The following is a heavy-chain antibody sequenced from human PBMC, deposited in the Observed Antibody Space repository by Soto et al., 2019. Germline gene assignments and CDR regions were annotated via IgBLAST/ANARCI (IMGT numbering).Heavy chain of an antibody. J-gene: IGHJ4*02. D-gene: IGHD2-2*01. Sequence: VAVIWYDGSNKYYADSVKGRFTISRDNSKNTLYLQMNSLRAEDTAVYYCARGGWIVPFIDYWGQGTLVTVSS. V-gene: IGHV3-33*01. CDR3: ARGGWIVPFIDY. CDR2: IWYDGSNK.